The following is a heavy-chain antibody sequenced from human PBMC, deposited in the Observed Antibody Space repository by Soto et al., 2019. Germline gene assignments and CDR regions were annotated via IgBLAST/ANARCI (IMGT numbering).Heavy chain of an antibody. CDR3: AKARYGDGRGFDY. J-gene: IGHJ4*02. D-gene: IGHD4-17*01. CDR2: INPDGSVK. CDR1: GFTFSSHW. Sequence: EVQLVQSGGGLVQPGGSLRLSCGASGFTFSSHWMTWVRQAPGKGLEWVASINPDGSVKHYVDSVKGRFTISRDNADHSLYLQMNSLRAEDTAVYYCAKARYGDGRGFDYWGQGTLVTVSS. V-gene: IGHV3-7*03.